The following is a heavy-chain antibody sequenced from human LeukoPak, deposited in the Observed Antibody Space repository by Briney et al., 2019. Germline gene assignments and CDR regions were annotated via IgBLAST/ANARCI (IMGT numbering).Heavy chain of an antibody. CDR2: ITASGGST. V-gene: IGHV3-23*01. CDR1: GFTFSSYA. Sequence: PGGSLRLSCAASGFTFSSYAMSWVRETPGKGLEWVAVITASGGSTYHADSVKGRFTISRDNSINTLNLQMNNLRAEDTAIYYCAKGLGFWSGYYTPFDYWGQGSSVTVSS. CDR3: AKGLGFWSGYYTPFDY. J-gene: IGHJ4*02. D-gene: IGHD3-3*01.